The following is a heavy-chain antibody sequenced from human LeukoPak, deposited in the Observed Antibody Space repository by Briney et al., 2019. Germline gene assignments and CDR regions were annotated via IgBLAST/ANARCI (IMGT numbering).Heavy chain of an antibody. V-gene: IGHV4-34*01. D-gene: IGHD3-16*02. J-gene: IGHJ1*01. CDR2: INHSGST. Sequence: SETLSLTCAVYGGSFSGYYWSWIRQPPGKGLEWIGEINHSGSTNYNPSLKSRVTISVDTSKNQFSLKLSSVTAADTAVYYRARVPYDYVWGSYRSSYFQHWGQGTLVTVSS. CDR1: GGSFSGYY. CDR3: ARVPYDYVWGSYRSSYFQH.